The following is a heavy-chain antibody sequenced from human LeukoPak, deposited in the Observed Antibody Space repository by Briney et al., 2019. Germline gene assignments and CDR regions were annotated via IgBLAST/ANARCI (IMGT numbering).Heavy chain of an antibody. CDR1: GFTFSSYS. D-gene: IGHD5-24*01. CDR2: ISSSSSYI. J-gene: IGHJ6*02. Sequence: GGSLRLSCAASGFTFSSYSMNWVRQAPGKGLEWVSSISSSSSYIYYADSVKGRFTISRDNAKNSLYLQMNSLSAEDTAVYYCAREWPYYYGMDVWGQGTTVTVSS. V-gene: IGHV3-21*01. CDR3: AREWPYYYGMDV.